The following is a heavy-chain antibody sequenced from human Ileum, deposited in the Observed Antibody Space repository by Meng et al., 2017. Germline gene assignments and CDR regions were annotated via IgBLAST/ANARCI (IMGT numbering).Heavy chain of an antibody. CDR1: GFTFSEPY. Sequence: GESLKISCAASGFTFSEPYMDWVRQAPGKGLEWIGRIKNRRDSYGTDYAASVKGRFTVSRDDSKNSLYLQMNSLKTEDTAVYYCVRDWNTALDSWGQGTLVTVSS. CDR3: VRDWNTALDS. D-gene: IGHD5-18*01. J-gene: IGHJ5*02. CDR2: IKNRRDSYGT. V-gene: IGHV3-72*01.